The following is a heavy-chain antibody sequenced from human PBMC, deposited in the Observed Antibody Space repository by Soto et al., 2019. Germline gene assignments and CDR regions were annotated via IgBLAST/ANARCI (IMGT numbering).Heavy chain of an antibody. J-gene: IGHJ6*02. CDR1: GGFVNSDTHS. CDR2: IYSGGST. D-gene: IGHD2-2*01. Sequence: QVQLQKSGPGLVKPSETLSLTCTVSGGFVNSDTHSWSWIRQTPGKRLEWIGFIYSGGSTKNPSLRSRVTMSVDTSKNQFSLKLRSVFVADTAVYHCARFVRSCSATTCSTRADVWGQGITVTVSS. V-gene: IGHV4-61*01. CDR3: ARFVRSCSATTCSTRADV.